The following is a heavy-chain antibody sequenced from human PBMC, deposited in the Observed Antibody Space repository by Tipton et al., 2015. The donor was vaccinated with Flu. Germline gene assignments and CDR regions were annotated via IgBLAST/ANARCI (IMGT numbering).Heavy chain of an antibody. CDR3: AIRPTYYDFWSGYYFDS. J-gene: IGHJ4*02. V-gene: IGHV1-69*01. CDR2: IIPIFGTA. CDR1: GGTFSSYA. D-gene: IGHD3-3*01. Sequence: QLVQSGAEVKKPGSSVKVSCKASGGTFSSYAISWVRQAPGQGLEWMGGIIPIFGTANYAQKFQGRVTITADESTSTAYMELSSLRSEDTAVYYCAIRPTYYDFWSGYYFDSWGQGTLVTVSS.